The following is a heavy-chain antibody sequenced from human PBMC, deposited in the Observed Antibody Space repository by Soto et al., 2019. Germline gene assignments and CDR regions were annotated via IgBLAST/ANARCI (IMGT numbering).Heavy chain of an antibody. Sequence: EVQLVESGGGLIQPGGSLRLSCAASGFTVSSNYMSWVRQAPGKGLEWVSVIYSGGSTYYADSVKGRFTISRDNSKNTLYRQTDSLRAEETAVYYCARTPWKCAESGFLEWLDYGMDVWGQGTTVTVSS. CDR1: GFTVSSNY. D-gene: IGHD3-3*01. CDR3: ARTPWKCAESGFLEWLDYGMDV. J-gene: IGHJ6*02. CDR2: IYSGGST. V-gene: IGHV3-53*01.